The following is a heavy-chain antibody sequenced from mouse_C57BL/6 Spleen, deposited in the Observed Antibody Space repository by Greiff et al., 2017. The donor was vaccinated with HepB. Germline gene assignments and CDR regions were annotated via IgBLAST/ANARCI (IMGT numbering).Heavy chain of an antibody. V-gene: IGHV1-74*01. CDR2: IHPSDSDT. Sequence: VQLQQSGAELVKPGASVKVSCKASGYTFTSYWMHWVKQRPGQGLEWIGRIHPSDSDTNYNQKFKGKATLTVDKSSSTAYMQLSSLTSEDSAVYYCARDRDGYYPYYAMDYWGQGTSVTVSS. D-gene: IGHD2-3*01. J-gene: IGHJ4*01. CDR1: GYTFTSYW. CDR3: ARDRDGYYPYYAMDY.